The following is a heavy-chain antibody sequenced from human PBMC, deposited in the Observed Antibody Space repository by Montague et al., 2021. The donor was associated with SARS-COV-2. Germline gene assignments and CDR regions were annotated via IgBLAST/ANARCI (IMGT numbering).Heavy chain of an antibody. D-gene: IGHD3-10*01. CDR1: GFTFSSHG. V-gene: IGHV3-30*19. J-gene: IGHJ6*02. Sequence: SLRLSCAASGFTFSSHGMHWVRQAPGKGLEWVAVISYDGSNKYYTGSVKGRFIISRDNSKNTLYLQMNSLRAEDTAVYYCARGTKGSYYYGMYVWGQGTTVTVSS. CDR2: ISYDGSNK. CDR3: ARGTKGSYYYGMYV.